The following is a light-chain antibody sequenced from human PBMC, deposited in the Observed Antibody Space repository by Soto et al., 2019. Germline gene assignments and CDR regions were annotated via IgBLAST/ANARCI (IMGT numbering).Light chain of an antibody. J-gene: IGKJ1*01. CDR1: QGISSY. Sequence: DIQLTQSPSFLSASVGDRVTITCRASQGISSYLAWYQQKPWKAPKLLIYAASILQSGVPSRFSGSGSGTEFTLTISSLQPEDSATYYCQQLYSYPRTFGRGTEVAIK. V-gene: IGKV1-9*01. CDR3: QQLYSYPRT. CDR2: AAS.